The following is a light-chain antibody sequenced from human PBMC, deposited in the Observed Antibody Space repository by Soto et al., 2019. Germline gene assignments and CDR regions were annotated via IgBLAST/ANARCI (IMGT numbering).Light chain of an antibody. V-gene: IGLV1-44*01. CDR1: RSNIGSYT. CDR3: AAWGDSLNGRDV. Sequence: QSVLTQPPSASGTPGQRVTISCSGSRSNIGSYTVNWYQHLPGTAPKLLIYSNNQRPSGVPDRFSGSKSGTSASLAISGLQSEDEADYYCAAWGDSLNGRDVFGTGTKVTVL. CDR2: SNN. J-gene: IGLJ1*01.